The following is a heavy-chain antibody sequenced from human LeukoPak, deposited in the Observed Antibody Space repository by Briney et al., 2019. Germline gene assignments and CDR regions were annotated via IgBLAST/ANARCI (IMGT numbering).Heavy chain of an antibody. V-gene: IGHV3-30-3*01. CDR1: GFTFSSYA. J-gene: IGHJ6*02. CDR3: ARDGRATTATPYGMDV. Sequence: PGGSLRLSCAASGFTFSSYAMHWVRQAPGKGLEWVAVISYDGSNKYYADPVKGRFTISRDNSKNTLYLQMNSLRAEDTAVYYCARDGRATTATPYGMDVWGQGTTVTVSS. CDR2: ISYDGSNK. D-gene: IGHD4-17*01.